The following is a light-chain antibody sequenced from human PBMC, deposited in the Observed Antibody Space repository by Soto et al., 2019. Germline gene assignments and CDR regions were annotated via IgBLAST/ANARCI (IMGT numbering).Light chain of an antibody. CDR3: QQYGSSPPA. CDR1: QSVSSSY. J-gene: IGKJ3*01. Sequence: IVLSQSPGTLSLSPGERATLSCRARQSVSSSYLAWYQQKPGQAPRLLIYGASSRATGIPDRFSGSGSGTDFTLTISRLEPEDFAVYYCQQYGSSPPAFGPGT. CDR2: GAS. V-gene: IGKV3-20*01.